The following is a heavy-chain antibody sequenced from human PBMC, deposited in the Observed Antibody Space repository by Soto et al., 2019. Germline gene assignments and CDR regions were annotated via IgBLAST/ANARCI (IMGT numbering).Heavy chain of an antibody. CDR1: DGSLSRYF. CDR3: AREAVKDDFWSGYYSPYYYYYLDV. D-gene: IGHD3-3*01. V-gene: IGHV4-59*01. J-gene: IGHJ6*03. CDR2: IYYSGST. Sequence: QVQLQESGPGLVKPSETLSLTCTVSDGSLSRYFWSWIRQPPGKGLEWIGYIYYSGSTNYNPSLKGRVTISVDTSKNQFSLNLRSATAADTAVYYCAREAVKDDFWSGYYSPYYYYYLDVWGKGTTVTVSS.